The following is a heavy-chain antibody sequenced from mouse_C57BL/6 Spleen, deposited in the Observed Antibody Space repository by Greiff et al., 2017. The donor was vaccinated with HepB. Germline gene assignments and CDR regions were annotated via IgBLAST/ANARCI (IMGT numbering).Heavy chain of an antibody. V-gene: IGHV1-64*01. CDR1: GYTFTSYW. D-gene: IGHD3-1*01. CDR3: ARGLTDYAMDY. J-gene: IGHJ4*01. CDR2: IHPNSGST. Sequence: VQLQQSGAELVKPGASVKLSCKASGYTFTSYWMHWVKQRPGQGLEWIGMIHPNSGSTNYNEKFKSKATLTVDKSSSTAYMQLSSLTSEDSAVYYCARGLTDYAMDYWGQGTSVTVSS.